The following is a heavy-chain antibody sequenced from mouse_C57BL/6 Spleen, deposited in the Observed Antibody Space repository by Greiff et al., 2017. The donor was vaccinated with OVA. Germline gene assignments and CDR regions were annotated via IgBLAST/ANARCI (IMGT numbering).Heavy chain of an antibody. J-gene: IGHJ3*01. V-gene: IGHV1-74*01. CDR3: SIAYYSPPWFAY. CDR2: IHPSDSDT. Sequence: QVQLQQPGAELVKPGASVKVSCKASGYTFTSYWMHWVKQRPGQGLEWIGRIHPSDSDTNYNQKFKGKATLTVDKSSSTAYMQLSSLTSEDSAVYYCSIAYYSPPWFAYWGQGTLVTVSA. D-gene: IGHD2-12*01. CDR1: GYTFTSYW.